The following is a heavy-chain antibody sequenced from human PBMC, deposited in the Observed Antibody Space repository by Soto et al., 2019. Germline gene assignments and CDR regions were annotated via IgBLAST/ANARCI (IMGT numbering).Heavy chain of an antibody. Sequence: SVKVSCKASGGTFSSYAISWVRQAPGQGLEWMGGIIPIFGTANYAQKFQGRVTITADESTSTAYMELSSLRSEETAVYYCSSLLYSDAGDAFDIWGQGTMVTVSS. CDR3: SSLLYSDAGDAFDI. V-gene: IGHV1-69*13. J-gene: IGHJ3*02. CDR2: IIPIFGTA. CDR1: GGTFSSYA. D-gene: IGHD2-8*01.